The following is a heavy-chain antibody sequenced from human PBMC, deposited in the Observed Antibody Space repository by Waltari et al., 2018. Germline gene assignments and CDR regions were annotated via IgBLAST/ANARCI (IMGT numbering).Heavy chain of an antibody. Sequence: QVQLVQSGAEVKKPGASVKVSCKASGYTFTSYAMHWVRQAPGQRLEWMGWINAGNGNTKYSQKFQGRVTITRDTSASTAYMELSSLRSEDTAVYYCARLWPLTPSHNWFDPWGQGTLVTVSS. V-gene: IGHV1-3*01. D-gene: IGHD3-10*01. J-gene: IGHJ5*02. CDR2: INAGNGNT. CDR1: GYTFTSYA. CDR3: ARLWPLTPSHNWFDP.